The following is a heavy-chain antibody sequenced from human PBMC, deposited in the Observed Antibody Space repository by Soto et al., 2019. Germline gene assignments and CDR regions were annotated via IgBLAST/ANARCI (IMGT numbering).Heavy chain of an antibody. J-gene: IGHJ4*02. CDR2: IYYSGNT. Sequence: PSETLSLTCPVSGGSISSCGYYWSWIRQHPVKGLEWIGYIYYSGNTYYNPSLKSRVTISVDTSKNQFSLKLSSVTAADTAVYYCAGAIYYFDYWGQGTLVTVSS. V-gene: IGHV4-31*03. D-gene: IGHD2-21*01. CDR1: GGSISSCGYY. CDR3: AGAIYYFDY.